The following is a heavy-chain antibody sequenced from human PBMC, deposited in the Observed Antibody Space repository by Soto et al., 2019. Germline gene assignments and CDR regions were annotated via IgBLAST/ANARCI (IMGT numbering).Heavy chain of an antibody. D-gene: IGHD3-10*01. CDR1: GFTFSSYA. V-gene: IGHV3-30-3*01. J-gene: IGHJ6*02. Sequence: GGSLRLSCAASGFTFSSYAMHWVRQAPGKGLEWVAVISYDGSNKYYADSVKGRFTISRDNSKNTLYLQMNSLRAEDTAVYYCARALGSYYYGMDVWGQGTTVTVPS. CDR3: ARALGSYYYGMDV. CDR2: ISYDGSNK.